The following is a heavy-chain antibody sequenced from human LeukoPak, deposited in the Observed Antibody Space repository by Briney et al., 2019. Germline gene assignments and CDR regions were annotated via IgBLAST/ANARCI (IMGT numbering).Heavy chain of an antibody. J-gene: IGHJ5*02. CDR3: ARHGIYYGLGSSYGLPNWFDP. V-gene: IGHV4-39*01. Sequence: PSETLSLTCTVSGGSISSTRYYWGWIRQPPGKGLEWIGGIYYSGSTYYNPSLKSRVTMSVDRSKNQFSLKLSSVTAADTAVYYCARHGIYYGLGSSYGLPNWFDPWGQGTLVTVSS. CDR2: IYYSGST. D-gene: IGHD3-10*01. CDR1: GGSISSTRYY.